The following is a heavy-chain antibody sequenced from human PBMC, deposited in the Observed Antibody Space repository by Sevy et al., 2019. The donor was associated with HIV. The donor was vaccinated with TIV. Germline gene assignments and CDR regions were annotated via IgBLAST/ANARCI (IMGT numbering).Heavy chain of an antibody. CDR2: IYYSGST. J-gene: IGHJ4*02. CDR3: ARAYSGYDSPGNFDY. V-gene: IGHV4-31*03. D-gene: IGHD5-12*01. CDR1: GGSISSGGYY. Sequence: SETLSLTCTVSGGSISSGGYYWSWIRQHPGKGLEWIGYIYYSGSTYYNPSLKSRVTISVDTSKNQFSLKLSSVTAGDTAVYSCARAYSGYDSPGNFDYWGQGTLVTVSS.